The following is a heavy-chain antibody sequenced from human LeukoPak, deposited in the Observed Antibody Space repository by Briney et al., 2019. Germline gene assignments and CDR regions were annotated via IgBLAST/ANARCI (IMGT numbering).Heavy chain of an antibody. J-gene: IGHJ6*02. V-gene: IGHV3-7*03. CDR3: ARGGGLDV. CDR2: INHNGNAN. Sequence: GGSLRLSCAASGFTFSSYWMNWARQAPGKGLEWVASINHNGNANYYVDSVRGRFTISRDNAKNSLYLQMSNLRAEDTAVYFCARGGGLDVWGQGATVTVSS. CDR1: GFTFSSYW. D-gene: IGHD3-16*01.